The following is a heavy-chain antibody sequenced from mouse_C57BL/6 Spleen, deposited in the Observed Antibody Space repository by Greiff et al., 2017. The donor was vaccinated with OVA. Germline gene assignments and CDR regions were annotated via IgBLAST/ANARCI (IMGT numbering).Heavy chain of an antibody. CDR3: ARGGDYPYAMDY. CDR2: IYPGDGDT. CDR1: GYAFSSYW. D-gene: IGHD2-4*01. J-gene: IGHJ4*01. Sequence: VQLQQSGAELVKPGASVKISCKASGYAFSSYWMNWVKQRPGKGLEWIGQIYPGDGDTNYNGKFKGKATLTADKSSSTAYMQLSSLTSEDSAVYFCARGGDYPYAMDYWGQGTSDTVSS. V-gene: IGHV1-80*01.